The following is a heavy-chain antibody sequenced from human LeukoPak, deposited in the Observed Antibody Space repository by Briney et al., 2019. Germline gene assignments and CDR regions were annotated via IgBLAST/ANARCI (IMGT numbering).Heavy chain of an antibody. J-gene: IGHJ4*02. CDR2: ISGNSSYI. Sequence: GGSLRLSCAASGFTLITYSINWVRQAPGKGLEWVSSISGNSSYIYYADSVKGRFTISRDNARNPLYLQMNNLRAEDTAVYYCAREEMGGTARSGALYCGQGTLVTVSS. CDR3: AREEMGGTARSGALY. V-gene: IGHV3-21*01. CDR1: GFTLITYS. D-gene: IGHD3-10*01.